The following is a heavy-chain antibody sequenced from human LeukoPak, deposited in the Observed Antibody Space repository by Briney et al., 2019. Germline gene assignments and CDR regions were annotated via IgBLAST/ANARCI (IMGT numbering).Heavy chain of an antibody. Sequence: GGSLRLSCAASGFTVSSNYMSWVRQARGKGLEWVSVIYSGGSTYYADSVKGRFTISRDNSKNTLYLQMNSLKAEDTAVYYCARNVGSGWVGYWGQGTLVTVSS. J-gene: IGHJ4*02. V-gene: IGHV3-53*01. CDR3: ARNVGSGWVGY. CDR2: IYSGGST. CDR1: GFTVSSNY. D-gene: IGHD6-19*01.